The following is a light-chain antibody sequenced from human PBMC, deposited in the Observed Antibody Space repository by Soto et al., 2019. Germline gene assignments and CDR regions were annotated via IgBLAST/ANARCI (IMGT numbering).Light chain of an antibody. CDR1: SSNIGAGYD. CDR3: QSYDSSLSHVV. Sequence: QSVLTQPPSVSGAPGQRVTISCTGSSSNIGAGYDVHWYQQLPGTAPKLLIYGNSNRPSGVPDRFSGSKSGTSASLAITRLQAEDEADYYCQSYDSSLSHVVFGGGTKLTVL. CDR2: GNS. J-gene: IGLJ2*01. V-gene: IGLV1-40*01.